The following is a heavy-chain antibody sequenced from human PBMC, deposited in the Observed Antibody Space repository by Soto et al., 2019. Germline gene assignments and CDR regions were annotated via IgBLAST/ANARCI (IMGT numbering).Heavy chain of an antibody. Sequence: GGSLRLSCAASGFTFSSYAMNWVRQAPGKGLEWVSAISGSGGSTYYADSVKGRFTISRDNSKNTLYLQMNSLRAEDTAIYYCASPGQYQLLHYFYYALDVWGQGTTVTV. D-gene: IGHD2-2*01. J-gene: IGHJ6*02. V-gene: IGHV3-23*01. CDR1: GFTFSSYA. CDR3: ASPGQYQLLHYFYYALDV. CDR2: ISGSGGST.